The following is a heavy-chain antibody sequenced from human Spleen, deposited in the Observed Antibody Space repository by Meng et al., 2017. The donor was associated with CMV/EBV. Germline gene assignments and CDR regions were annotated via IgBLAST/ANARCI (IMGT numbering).Heavy chain of an antibody. Sequence: GESLKISCKGSGFTFGDFAMSWVRQAPGKGLEWVGFIRNKAYGGTTEYAASVKGRFTISRDDSKSIAYLQMNSLKIEDTAVDYCTTDGTIFGVVIIPFDYWGQGTLVTVSS. J-gene: IGHJ4*02. D-gene: IGHD3-3*01. V-gene: IGHV3-49*04. CDR3: TTDGTIFGVVIIPFDY. CDR2: IRNKAYGGTT. CDR1: GFTFGDFA.